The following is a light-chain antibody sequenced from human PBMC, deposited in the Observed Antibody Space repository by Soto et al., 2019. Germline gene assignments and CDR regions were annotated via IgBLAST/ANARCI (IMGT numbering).Light chain of an antibody. J-gene: IGKJ2*01. Sequence: DIQMTQSPSTLSVSVGDRVTVTCRASQTVYTWLAWYQQKPGKAPKLLIYDASILSNGVPSSFSGSGSGTYFSLIITSLQPDDFATYYCQKYNDYSPYTFGQGTQVQI. CDR1: QTVYTW. CDR2: DAS. CDR3: QKYNDYSPYT. V-gene: IGKV1-5*01.